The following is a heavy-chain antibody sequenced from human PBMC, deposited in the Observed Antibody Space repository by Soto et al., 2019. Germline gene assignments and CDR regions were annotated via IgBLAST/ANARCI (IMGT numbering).Heavy chain of an antibody. Sequence: ASVKVSCKASGGTFSSYAISWVRQAPGQGLEWMGGIIPIFGTANYAQKFQGRVTITADESTSTAYMELSSVRSEDTAEYYCARDVGTMIVSYFDYWGQGTLVTVSS. CDR3: ARDVGTMIVSYFDY. CDR2: IIPIFGTA. J-gene: IGHJ4*02. D-gene: IGHD3-22*01. CDR1: GGTFSSYA. V-gene: IGHV1-69*13.